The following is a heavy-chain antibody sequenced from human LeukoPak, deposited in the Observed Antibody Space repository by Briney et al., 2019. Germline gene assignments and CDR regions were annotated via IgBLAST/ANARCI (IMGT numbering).Heavy chain of an antibody. CDR2: IWYDGSNK. Sequence: GGSLRLSCAASGFTFSSYGMHWVRQAPGKGLEWVAVIWYDGSNKYYADSVKGRFTISRDNSKNTLYLQMNSLRAEDTAVYYCASTPYDYVWGSYRYALYFDYWGQGTLVTVSS. J-gene: IGHJ4*02. CDR1: GFTFSSYG. V-gene: IGHV3-33*01. D-gene: IGHD3-16*02. CDR3: ASTPYDYVWGSYRYALYFDY.